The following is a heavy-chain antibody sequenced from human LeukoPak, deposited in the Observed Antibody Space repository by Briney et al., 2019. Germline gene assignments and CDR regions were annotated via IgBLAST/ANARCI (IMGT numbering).Heavy chain of an antibody. CDR2: ISWNSASV. J-gene: IGHJ4*02. V-gene: IGHV3-9*01. CDR3: AKAKYDYGSGSYSPFDN. D-gene: IGHD3-10*01. CDR1: GFTFDDYA. Sequence: GRSLRLSCADSGFTFDDYAMHWVRHGPGKALEWVSYISWNSASVGYADSVKGRFTISRDSAKNSLYLQMNSLTPEDTALYYCAKAKYDYGSGSYSPFDNWGQGSRVTVSS.